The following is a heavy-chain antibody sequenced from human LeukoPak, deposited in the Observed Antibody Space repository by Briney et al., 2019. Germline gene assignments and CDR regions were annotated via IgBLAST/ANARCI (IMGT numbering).Heavy chain of an antibody. CDR1: GGSFSGYY. Sequence: SETLPLTCAVYGGSFSGYYWSWIRQPPGKGLEWIGEINHSGSTNYNPSLKSRVTISVDTSKNQFSLKLSSVTAADTAVYYCARVRWLVRYFDYWGQGTLVTVSS. V-gene: IGHV4-34*01. J-gene: IGHJ4*02. CDR2: INHSGST. CDR3: ARVRWLVRYFDY. D-gene: IGHD6-19*01.